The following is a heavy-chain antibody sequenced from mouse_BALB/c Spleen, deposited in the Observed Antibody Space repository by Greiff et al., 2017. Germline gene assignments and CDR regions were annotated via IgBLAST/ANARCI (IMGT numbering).Heavy chain of an antibody. CDR2: FYPGSGSI. CDR1: GYTFTEYI. V-gene: IGHV1-62-2*01. Sequence: QVQLQQSGAGLVKPGASVKLSCKASGYTFTEYIIHWVKQRSGQGLEWIGWFYPGSGSIKYNEKFKDKATLTADKSSSTVYMELSRLTSEDSAVYFCARHEETYYGKGYYAMDYWGQGTSVTVSS. J-gene: IGHJ4*01. D-gene: IGHD2-10*01. CDR3: ARHEETYYGKGYYAMDY.